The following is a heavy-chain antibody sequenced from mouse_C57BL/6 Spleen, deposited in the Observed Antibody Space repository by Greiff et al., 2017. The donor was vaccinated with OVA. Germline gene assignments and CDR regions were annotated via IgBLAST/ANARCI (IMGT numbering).Heavy chain of an antibody. CDR2: ISYDGSN. CDR1: GYSITSGYY. D-gene: IGHD2-4*01. CDR3: ASVQPIYYDYDFDY. V-gene: IGHV3-6*01. J-gene: IGHJ2*01. Sequence: EVKLMESGPGLVKPSQSLSLTCSVTGYSITSGYYWNWIRQFPGNKLEWMGYISYDGSNNYNPSLKNRISITRDTSKNQFFLKLNSVTTEDTATYYCASVQPIYYDYDFDYWGQGTTLTVSS.